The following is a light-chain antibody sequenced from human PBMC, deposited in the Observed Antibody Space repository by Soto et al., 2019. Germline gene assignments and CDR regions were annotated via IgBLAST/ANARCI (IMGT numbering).Light chain of an antibody. Sequence: EIVLTQSPGTLSLSPGESATLSCRASQSVSSSYLACYQQRPGQAPRLLIYGASSRATGIPDRFSGSGSGTDFTLTISRLEPEDFAEYYCQQYGSSQYTFGQGTKLEIK. V-gene: IGKV3-20*01. CDR1: QSVSSSY. J-gene: IGKJ2*01. CDR2: GAS. CDR3: QQYGSSQYT.